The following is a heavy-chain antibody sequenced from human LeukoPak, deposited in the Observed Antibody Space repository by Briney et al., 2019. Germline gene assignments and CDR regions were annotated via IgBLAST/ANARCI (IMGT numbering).Heavy chain of an antibody. CDR1: GFTFSSYA. J-gene: IGHJ4*02. Sequence: GGSLRLSCAASGFTFSSYAMSWVRQAPGKGLEGVSDISGSGGSTYYADSVKGRFTISRDNSKNTLYLQMNSLRAEDTAVYYCAKNYYDSSGHEYYFDYWGQGTLVTVSS. CDR2: ISGSGGST. V-gene: IGHV3-23*01. D-gene: IGHD3-22*01. CDR3: AKNYYDSSGHEYYFDY.